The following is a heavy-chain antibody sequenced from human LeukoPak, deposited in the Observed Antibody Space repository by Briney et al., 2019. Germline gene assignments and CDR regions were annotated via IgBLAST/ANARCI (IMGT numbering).Heavy chain of an antibody. J-gene: IGHJ4*02. CDR3: ARGQSDGLDY. CDR2: MNPNSGNT. D-gene: IGHD5-24*01. Sequence: GASVKVSCKASGYTFTSYDINWVRQATGQGLERMGWMNPNSGNTGYAQKFQGRVTITRNTSISTAYMELSSLRSEDAAVYYCARGQSDGLDYWGQGTLVTVSS. V-gene: IGHV1-8*03. CDR1: GYTFTSYD.